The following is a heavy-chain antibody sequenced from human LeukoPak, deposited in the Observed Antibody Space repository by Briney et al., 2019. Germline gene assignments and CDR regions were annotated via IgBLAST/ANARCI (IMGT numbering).Heavy chain of an antibody. J-gene: IGHJ4*02. D-gene: IGHD3-9*01. Sequence: PGGSLRLSCAASGFTFSSYSMNWVRQAPGMGLEWVAVIWYDGSNKYYADSVKGRFTISRDNSKNTLYLQMNSLRAEDTAVYYCAKAYDILTGYYPLDYWGQGTLVTVSS. CDR2: IWYDGSNK. CDR3: AKAYDILTGYYPLDY. CDR1: GFTFSSYS. V-gene: IGHV3-33*06.